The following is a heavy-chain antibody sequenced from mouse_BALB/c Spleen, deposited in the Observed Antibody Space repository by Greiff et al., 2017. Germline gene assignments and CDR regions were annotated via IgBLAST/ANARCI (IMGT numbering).Heavy chain of an antibody. CDR1: GYTFTSYT. CDR3: ARSAGAYYFDY. CDR2: INPSSGYT. D-gene: IGHD3-1*01. Sequence: QVQLKESGAELARPGASVKMSCKASGYTFTSYTMHWVKQRPGQGLEWIGYINPSSGYTNYNQKFKDKATLTADKSSSTAYMQLSSLTSEDSAVYYCARSAGAYYFDYWGQGTTLTVSS. J-gene: IGHJ2*01. V-gene: IGHV1-4*01.